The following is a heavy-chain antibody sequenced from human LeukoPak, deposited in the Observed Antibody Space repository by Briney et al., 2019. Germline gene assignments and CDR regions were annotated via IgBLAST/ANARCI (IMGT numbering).Heavy chain of an antibody. CDR3: ARGPIIDIVVIPAAADYYHMDV. J-gene: IGHJ6*03. D-gene: IGHD2-2*01. Sequence: ASVKVSCKASGYTFTSYGISWVRQATGQGLEWMGWISAYNGNTNYAQKLQGRVTMTTDSSTSTAYMELRSLRSDDTAVYYCARGPIIDIVVIPAAADYYHMDVWGKGTTVTVSS. CDR2: ISAYNGNT. V-gene: IGHV1-18*01. CDR1: GYTFTSYG.